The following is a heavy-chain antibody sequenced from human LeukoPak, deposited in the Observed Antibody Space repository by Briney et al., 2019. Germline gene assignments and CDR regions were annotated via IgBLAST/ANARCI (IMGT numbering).Heavy chain of an antibody. CDR2: IWYDGSNK. CDR3: ARDSKRPYYYYGMDV. D-gene: IGHD6-6*01. CDR1: GFTFSRYG. J-gene: IGHJ6*02. Sequence: PGRSLRLSCAASGFTFSRYGMHWVRQAPGKGLEWVAVIWYDGSNKYYADSVKGRFTISRDNAKNSLYLQMNSLRAEDTAVYYCARDSKRPYYYYGMDVWGQGTTVTVSS. V-gene: IGHV3-33*01.